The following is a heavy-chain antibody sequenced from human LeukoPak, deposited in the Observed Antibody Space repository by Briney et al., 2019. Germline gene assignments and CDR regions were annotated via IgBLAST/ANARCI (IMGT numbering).Heavy chain of an antibody. D-gene: IGHD6-19*01. CDR3: AKSGGWPGDY. CDR2: IKQDGSEK. CDR1: GFIFSSYW. J-gene: IGHJ4*02. V-gene: IGHV3-7*03. Sequence: PGGSLRLSCAASGFIFSSYWMSWVRQAPGKGLEWVANIKQDGSEKYYVDSVKGRFTISRDNAKNSLYLQMNSLRAEDTAVYYCAKSGGWPGDYWGQGTLVTVSS.